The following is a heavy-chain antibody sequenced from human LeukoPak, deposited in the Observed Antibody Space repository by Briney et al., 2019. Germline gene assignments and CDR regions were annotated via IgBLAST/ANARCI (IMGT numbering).Heavy chain of an antibody. D-gene: IGHD2-2*02. J-gene: IGHJ6*03. Sequence: ASVKVSCKASGGTFSSYTISWVRQAPGQGLEWMGRIIPILGIANYAQKFQGRVTITGDKSTSTAYMELSSMRSEDTAVYYCARAWVVVPAAIDYYYMDVWGKGTTVTVSS. CDR2: IIPILGIA. CDR1: GGTFSSYT. CDR3: ARAWVVVPAAIDYYYMDV. V-gene: IGHV1-69*02.